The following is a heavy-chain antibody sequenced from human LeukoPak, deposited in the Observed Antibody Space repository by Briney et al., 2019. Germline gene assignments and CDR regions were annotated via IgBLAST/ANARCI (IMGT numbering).Heavy chain of an antibody. D-gene: IGHD5-24*01. J-gene: IGHJ5*02. V-gene: IGHV3-23*01. CDR2: ISGSGGST. CDR1: GFTFSSYA. CDR3: AKDLKRWLQLKYNWFDP. Sequence: QAGGSLRLSCAASGFTFSSYAMSWVRQAPGKGLEWVSAISGSGGSTCYADSVKGRFTISRDNSKNTLYLQMNSLRAEDTAVYYCAKDLKRWLQLKYNWFDPWGQGTLVTVSS.